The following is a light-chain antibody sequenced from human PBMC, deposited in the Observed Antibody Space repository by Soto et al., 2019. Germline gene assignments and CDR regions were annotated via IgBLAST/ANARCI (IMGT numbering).Light chain of an antibody. Sequence: EIVLKQSPGTLSLSPGERATLSCRASQSISSTNLAWYQQKPGQAPRLLIYGASTRATGIPDRYSGSGSGTDFTLTISRLEPEDCAVYYCQQYSRSLGTFGGGTKVEIK. CDR1: QSISSTN. V-gene: IGKV3-20*01. J-gene: IGKJ4*02. CDR2: GAS. CDR3: QQYSRSLGT.